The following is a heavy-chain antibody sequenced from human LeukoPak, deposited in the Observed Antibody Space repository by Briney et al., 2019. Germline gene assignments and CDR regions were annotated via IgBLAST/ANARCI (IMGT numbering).Heavy chain of an antibody. J-gene: IGHJ4*02. CDR2: ISWNSGSI. D-gene: IGHD6-19*01. CDR1: GFTFDDYA. Sequence: GGSLRLSCAASGFTFDDYAMHWVRQAPGKGLEWVSGISWNSGSIGYADSVKGRFTISRDNAKNSLYLQMNSLRAEDTALYYCAKDMSIAVAHPDYWPREPWSPSPQ. CDR3: AKDMSIAVAHPDY. V-gene: IGHV3-9*01.